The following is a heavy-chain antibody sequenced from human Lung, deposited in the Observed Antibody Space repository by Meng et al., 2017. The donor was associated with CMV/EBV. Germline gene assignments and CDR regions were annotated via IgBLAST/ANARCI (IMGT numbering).Heavy chain of an antibody. Sequence: SVKVSXKDSGGTFNSYAINWVRQAPGQGLEWMGGIIPTIGRGHSAQRSQGRLTITRDEYRTTFYMESRNLRSDDTAVYYCARDRGLGNPDFNWFDPWGQGTLVTVSS. V-gene: IGHV1-69*05. J-gene: IGHJ5*02. CDR1: GGTFNSYA. D-gene: IGHD3/OR15-3a*01. CDR2: IIPTIGRG. CDR3: ARDRGLGNPDFNWFDP.